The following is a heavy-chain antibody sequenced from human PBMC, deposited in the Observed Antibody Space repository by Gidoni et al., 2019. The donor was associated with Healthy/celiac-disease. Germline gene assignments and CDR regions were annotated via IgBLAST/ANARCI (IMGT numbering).Heavy chain of an antibody. CDR1: GYSFTSYW. CDR2: IYPGDSDT. Sequence: EVQLVQSGAEVKKPGVSLMISCKGSGYSFTSYWIGWVRQMPGKGLEWMGIIYPGDSDTRYSPSCQGQVTISADKSISTAYLQWSSLKASDTAMYYCARRPRTRIAAAGNDYWGQGTLVTVSS. J-gene: IGHJ4*02. V-gene: IGHV5-51*01. D-gene: IGHD6-13*01. CDR3: ARRPRTRIAAAGNDY.